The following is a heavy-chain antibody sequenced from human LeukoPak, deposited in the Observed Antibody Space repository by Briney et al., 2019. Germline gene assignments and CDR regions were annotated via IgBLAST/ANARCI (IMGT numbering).Heavy chain of an antibody. CDR2: IRSKANSYAT. CDR3: TRRRGSGSYDY. Sequence: GGSLRLSCAASGFTFSGSAMHWVRQASGKGLEWVGRIRSKANSYATAYAASVKGRFTISRDDSKNTAYLQMNSLKTEDTAVYYCTRRRGSGSYDYWGQGTLVTVSS. J-gene: IGHJ4*02. D-gene: IGHD1-26*01. CDR1: GFTFSGSA. V-gene: IGHV3-73*01.